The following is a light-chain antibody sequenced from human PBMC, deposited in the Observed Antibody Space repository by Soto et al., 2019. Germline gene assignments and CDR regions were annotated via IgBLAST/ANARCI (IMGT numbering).Light chain of an antibody. CDR2: DVT. CDR1: ASNVGTYNY. V-gene: IGLV2-14*01. CDR3: NSYTSSQTGV. J-gene: IGLJ1*01. Sequence: QSALTQPASVSGSPGQSITISCTGTASNVGTYNYVSWYQQYPDKVPKLLIYDVTKRPPGVSDRFSGSKSGNTASLTISGPQAEAEADYFCNSYTSSQTGVFGTGTKLTVL.